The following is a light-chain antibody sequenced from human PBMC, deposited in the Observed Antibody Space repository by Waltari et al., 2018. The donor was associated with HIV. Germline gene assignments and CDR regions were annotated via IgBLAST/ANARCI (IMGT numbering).Light chain of an antibody. CDR2: DNN. CDR3: QSYDMSQSGSLV. CDR1: RSNIGAGFD. V-gene: IGLV1-40*01. Sequence: QSVLTPPPSVSGAPGQRVTIACTGTRSNIGAGFDVHWSQHIPGNAPKLLIYDNNRRPAGVPDRFSGSKSGTSASLAITGLQSEDEADYYCQSYDMSQSGSLVFGGGTKLTVL. J-gene: IGLJ2*01.